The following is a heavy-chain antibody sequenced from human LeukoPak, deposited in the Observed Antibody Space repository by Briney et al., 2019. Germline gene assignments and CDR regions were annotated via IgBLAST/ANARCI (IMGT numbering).Heavy chain of an antibody. CDR2: IYYSGST. V-gene: IGHV4-31*03. Sequence: PSQTLSLTCTVSGGSISSGGYYWSWIRQHPGKGLEWIGYIYYSGSTYYNPSLKSRVAISVDTSKNQFSLKLSSVTAADTAVYYCARAATTVTTYSYYYYGTDVWGQGTTVTVSS. J-gene: IGHJ6*02. CDR1: GGSISSGGYY. CDR3: ARAATTVTTYSYYYYGTDV. D-gene: IGHD4-17*01.